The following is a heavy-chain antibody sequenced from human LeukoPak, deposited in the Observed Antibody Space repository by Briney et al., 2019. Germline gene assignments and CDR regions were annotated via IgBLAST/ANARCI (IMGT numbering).Heavy chain of an antibody. CDR2: IIPIFGTA. Sequence: ASVKVSCKASGYTFTSYDFNWVRQAPGQGLEWMGGIIPIFGTANYPQKFQGRVTITADESTSTAYMELSSLRSEDTAVYYCARVPRHNYYGSGSLDYWGQGTLVTVSS. V-gene: IGHV1-69*13. D-gene: IGHD3-10*01. CDR1: GYTFTSYD. J-gene: IGHJ4*02. CDR3: ARVPRHNYYGSGSLDY.